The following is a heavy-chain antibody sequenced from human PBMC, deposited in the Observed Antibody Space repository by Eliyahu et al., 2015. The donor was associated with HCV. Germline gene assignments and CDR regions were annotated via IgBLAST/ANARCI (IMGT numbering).Heavy chain of an antibody. J-gene: IGHJ4*02. CDR3: AHLSTVANFDY. V-gene: IGHV2-5*02. Sequence: QITLKESGPTLVKPTQTXTLTCSSSGFSLSTSGVGVGWIRQPPGKALEWLALVYWDDDKRYRPSLKSRLTITKDTSRNQVLLTVTNMDPVDTATYYCAHLSTVANFDYWGQGTLVTVSS. CDR2: VYWDDDK. D-gene: IGHD5-12*01. CDR1: GFSLSTSGVG.